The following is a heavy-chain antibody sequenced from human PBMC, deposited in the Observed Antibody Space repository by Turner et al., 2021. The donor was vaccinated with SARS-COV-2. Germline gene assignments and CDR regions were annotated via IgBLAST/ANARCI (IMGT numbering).Heavy chain of an antibody. D-gene: IGHD5-18*01. V-gene: IGHV1-2*02. CDR2: INPNSGGT. Sequence: QVQLVQSGAEVQKPGASVKVSCKASGYTFTGYYMHWVRQAPGQGLEWMGWINPNSGGTNYAQKFQGRVTMTWDTSISTAYMELSRLRSDDTAVYYCARSRYTYGSYYYYGMDVWGQGTTVTVSS. J-gene: IGHJ6*02. CDR3: ARSRYTYGSYYYYGMDV. CDR1: GYTFTGYY.